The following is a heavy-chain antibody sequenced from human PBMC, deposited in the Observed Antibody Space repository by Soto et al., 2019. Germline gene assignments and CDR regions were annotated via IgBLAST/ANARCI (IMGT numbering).Heavy chain of an antibody. CDR3: ARDVNGGFCGA. J-gene: IGHJ5*02. D-gene: IGHD2-21*01. Sequence: EVQLVESGGGLVKPGGSLRLSCAASGFTFSSYSMNWVRQAPGKGLEWVSTISSRNNDMYYVDSVKGRFTISRDNARNSVYLQMNSLIADDTAVYYCARDVNGGFCGAWGQGTLVTVSS. CDR1: GFTFSSYS. V-gene: IGHV3-21*01. CDR2: ISSRNNDM.